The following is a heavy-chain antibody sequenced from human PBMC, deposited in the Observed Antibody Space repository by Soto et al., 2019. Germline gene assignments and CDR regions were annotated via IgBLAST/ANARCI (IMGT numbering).Heavy chain of an antibody. Sequence: PSETLSLTCTVSGGSISSGGYYWSWIRQHPGKGLEWIGYIYYSGSTYYNPSLKSRVTISVDTSKNQFSLKLSSVTAADTAVYYCATSYYDSSAEGLDPWGQGTLVTVSS. D-gene: IGHD3-22*01. J-gene: IGHJ5*02. CDR3: ATSYYDSSAEGLDP. V-gene: IGHV4-31*03. CDR2: IYYSGST. CDR1: GGSISSGGYY.